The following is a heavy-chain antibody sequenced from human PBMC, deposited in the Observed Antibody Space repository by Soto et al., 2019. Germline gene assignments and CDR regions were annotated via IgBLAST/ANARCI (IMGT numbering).Heavy chain of an antibody. CDR1: GFTFSSYA. CDR3: ARGDRGGSGSPASYYYSGLDV. J-gene: IGHJ6*02. CDR2: VSAGGDMT. D-gene: IGHD3-10*01. V-gene: IGHV3-23*01. Sequence: DVQLLESGGHLVQPGGSLRLSCAASGFTFSSYAMSWVRQAPGKGLEWVSSVSAGGDMTYYSDSVKGRFTISRENSNNALFLPMNSLRIEDTALYYCARGDRGGSGSPASYYYSGLDVWGQGTKVTVS.